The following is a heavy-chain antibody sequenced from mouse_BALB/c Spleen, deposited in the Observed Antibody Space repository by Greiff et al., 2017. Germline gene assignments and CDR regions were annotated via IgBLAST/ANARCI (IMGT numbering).Heavy chain of an antibody. CDR3: ARGGEFPAY. V-gene: IGHV3-2*02. Sequence: VQLQQSGPGLVKPSQSLSLTCTVTGYSITSDYAWNWIRQFPGNKLEWMGYISYSGSTSYNPSLKSRISITRDTSKNQFFLQLNSVTTEDTATYYCARGGEFPAYWGQGTLVTVSA. J-gene: IGHJ3*01. CDR1: GYSITSDYA. CDR2: ISYSGST.